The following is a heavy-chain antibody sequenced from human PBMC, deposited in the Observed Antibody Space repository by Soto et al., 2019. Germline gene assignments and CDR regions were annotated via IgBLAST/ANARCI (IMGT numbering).Heavy chain of an antibody. CDR2: ISYDGSNK. V-gene: IGHV3-30-3*01. J-gene: IGHJ4*02. CDR3: ARDRNGGAAGDFDY. D-gene: IGHD6-13*01. Sequence: GGSLRLSCAASGFTFSSYAMHWVRQAPGKGLEWVAVISYDGSNKYYADSVKGRFTISRDNSKNTLYLQMNSLRAEDTAVYYCARDRNGGAAGDFDYWGQGTLVTVSS. CDR1: GFTFSSYA.